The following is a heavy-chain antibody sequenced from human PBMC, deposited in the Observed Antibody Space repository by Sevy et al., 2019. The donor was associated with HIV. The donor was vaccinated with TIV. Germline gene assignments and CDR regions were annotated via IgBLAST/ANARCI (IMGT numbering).Heavy chain of an antibody. Sequence: GGSLRLSCTASGFTFGDYAMSWFRQAPGKGLEWVGFIRSKAYGGTPEYAGSVKGRFTIPRDDSKRIAYLQMNSLKTKDRAGYYCTRDVFWLVSSGWYRYYYYYYMDVWGKGTTVTVSS. D-gene: IGHD6-19*01. CDR1: GFTFGDYA. CDR3: TRDVFWLVSSGWYRYYYYYYMDV. CDR2: IRSKAYGGTP. V-gene: IGHV3-49*03. J-gene: IGHJ6*03.